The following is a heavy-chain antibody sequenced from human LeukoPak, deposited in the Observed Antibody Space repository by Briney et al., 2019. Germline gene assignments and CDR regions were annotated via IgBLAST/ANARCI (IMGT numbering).Heavy chain of an antibody. CDR3: ASTSAMVYFDY. V-gene: IGHV4-34*01. CDR1: GGSFSGYH. J-gene: IGHJ4*02. CDR2: INHRGST. D-gene: IGHD5-18*01. Sequence: SESLSLTCAVYGGSFSGYHWSWIRQPPGKGLEWIGEINHRGSTNYNPSLKSRVTISVDTSKNQFSLKLSSVTAADTAVYYCASTSAMVYFDYWGQGTLVTVSS.